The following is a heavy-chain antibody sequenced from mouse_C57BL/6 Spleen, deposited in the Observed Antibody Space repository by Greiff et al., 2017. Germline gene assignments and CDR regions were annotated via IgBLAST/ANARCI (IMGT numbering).Heavy chain of an antibody. Sequence: QVQLKQSGAELVKPGASVKLSCKASGYTFTSYWMHWVKQRPGQGLEWIGMIHPNSGSTNYNEKFKSKATLTVDKSSSTAYMQLSSLTSEDSAVYYWARIYDGYYEDYSAMDYWGQGTSVTVSS. J-gene: IGHJ4*01. CDR3: ARIYDGYYEDYSAMDY. D-gene: IGHD2-3*01. V-gene: IGHV1-64*01. CDR1: GYTFTSYW. CDR2: IHPNSGST.